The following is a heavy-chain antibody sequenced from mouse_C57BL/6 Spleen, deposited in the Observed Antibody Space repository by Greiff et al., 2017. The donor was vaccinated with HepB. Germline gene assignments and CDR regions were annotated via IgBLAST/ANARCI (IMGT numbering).Heavy chain of an antibody. CDR2: IDPEDGDT. D-gene: IGHD1-1*01. CDR3: TTYRITTVVATDFDY. V-gene: IGHV14-1*01. J-gene: IGHJ2*01. Sequence: EVKLMESGAELVRPGASVKLSCTASGFNIKDYYMHWVKQRPEQGLEWIGRIDPEDGDTEYAPKFQGKATMTADTSSNTAYLQLSSLTSEDTAVYYCTTYRITTVVATDFDYWGQGTTLTVSS. CDR1: GFNIKDYY.